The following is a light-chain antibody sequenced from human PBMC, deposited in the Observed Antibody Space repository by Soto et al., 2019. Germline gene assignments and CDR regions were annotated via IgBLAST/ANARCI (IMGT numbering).Light chain of an antibody. J-gene: IGKJ5*01. V-gene: IGKV3-11*01. CDR3: QQRDYWQVT. CDR2: DVS. CDR1: QSVSGY. Sequence: IVMTKATVTLSLSPGDRATLSCRASQSVSGYLAWYQQKPGQAPRLLIYDVSNRATGIPARFSGSGSGTDFTLTISSLEPEDFAIYYCQQRDYWQVTFGQGTRLEI.